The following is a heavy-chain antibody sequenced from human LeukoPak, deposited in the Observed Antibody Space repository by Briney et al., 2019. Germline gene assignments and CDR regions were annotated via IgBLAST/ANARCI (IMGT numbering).Heavy chain of an antibody. V-gene: IGHV1-2*02. CDR2: IHPNSGGT. CDR3: AGSRYTSGWYADY. J-gene: IGHJ4*02. Sequence: GASVKVSCTASGYTFTGYYIHWVRQAPGQGLEWVGWIHPNSGGTGSARKFQGRVTMTRDTSISTAYMDLSRLTSDDTAVYYCAGSRYTSGWYADYWGQGTLVTVSS. D-gene: IGHD6-19*01. CDR1: GYTFTGYY.